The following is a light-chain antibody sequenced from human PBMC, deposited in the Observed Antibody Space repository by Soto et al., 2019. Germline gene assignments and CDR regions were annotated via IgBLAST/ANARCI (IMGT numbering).Light chain of an antibody. Sequence: EIVMTQSPATLSVSPGERATLSCRASQSVSRNLAWYQQKPGQARRLLIYGASTRATGIPARFSGSVSGTEFTLTISSLQSEYFAVYYCQQYNNWPRGTFGNGTKLEIK. CDR3: QQYNNWPRGT. CDR1: QSVSRN. J-gene: IGKJ2*01. V-gene: IGKV3-15*01. CDR2: GAS.